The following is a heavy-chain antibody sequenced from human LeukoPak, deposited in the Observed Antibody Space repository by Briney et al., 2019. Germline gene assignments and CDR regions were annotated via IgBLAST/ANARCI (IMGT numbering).Heavy chain of an antibody. Sequence: SETLSLTCTVSGGSISSYYWSWIRQPPGKGLEWIGYIYYSGSTNYNPSLKSRVTISVDTSKNQFSLKLSSVTAADTAVYYCARIRWDSSGLYMDVWGKGTTVTISS. J-gene: IGHJ6*03. CDR1: GGSISSYY. CDR2: IYYSGST. CDR3: ARIRWDSSGLYMDV. V-gene: IGHV4-59*01. D-gene: IGHD6-19*01.